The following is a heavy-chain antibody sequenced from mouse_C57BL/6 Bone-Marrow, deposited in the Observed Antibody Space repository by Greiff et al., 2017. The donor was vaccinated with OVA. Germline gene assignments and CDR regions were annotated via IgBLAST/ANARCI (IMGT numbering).Heavy chain of an antibody. V-gene: IGHV1-64*01. CDR2: IHPNSGST. D-gene: IGHD1-1*01. Sequence: QVQLKQPGAELVKPGASVKLSCKASGYTFTSYWMHWVKQRPGQGLEWIGMIHPNSGSTNYNEKFKSKATLTVDKSSSTAYMQLSSLTSEDSAVYYCARHDYSVSLLDVWGTGTTVTVSS. CDR3: ARHDYSVSLLDV. CDR1: GYTFTSYW. J-gene: IGHJ1*03.